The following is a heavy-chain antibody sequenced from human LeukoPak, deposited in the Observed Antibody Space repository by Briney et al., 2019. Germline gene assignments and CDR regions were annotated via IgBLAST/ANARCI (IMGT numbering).Heavy chain of an antibody. Sequence: PGGSLRLSCTASGFTFSDYWMTWVRQAPGKGPEWVANIKQDGSQRYYVDSVRGRFTISRDNAKNSLFLQMNGLRAEDTGVYYCARRGGSSSRRSPIDYWGQGTLVTVSS. CDR3: ARRGGSSSRRSPIDY. CDR2: IKQDGSQR. V-gene: IGHV3-7*01. CDR1: GFTFSDYW. J-gene: IGHJ4*02. D-gene: IGHD6-6*01.